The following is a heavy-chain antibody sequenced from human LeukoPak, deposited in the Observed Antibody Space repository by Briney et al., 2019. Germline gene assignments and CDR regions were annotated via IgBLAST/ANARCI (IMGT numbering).Heavy chain of an antibody. CDR2: ISGSGGST. Sequence: GGSLSLSCAASGVTFSSYAMSWVRQAPGKGLEWVSAISGSGGSTYYADSVKGRFTISRDNSKNTLYLQMNSLRAEDTAVYYCAKDGGWDYDILTGYYNPLNGFDDWGQGTLVTVSS. V-gene: IGHV3-23*01. CDR3: AKDGGWDYDILTGYYNPLNGFDD. CDR1: GVTFSSYA. J-gene: IGHJ4*02. D-gene: IGHD3-9*01.